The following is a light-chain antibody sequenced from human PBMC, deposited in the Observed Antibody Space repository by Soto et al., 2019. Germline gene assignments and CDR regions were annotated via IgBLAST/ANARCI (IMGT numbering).Light chain of an antibody. CDR1: SSDVGGYNY. CDR2: DVN. Sequence: QSVLTQPRSVSGSPGQSVTISCTGTSSDVGGYNYVSWYQQHPGKAPKLMIYDVNKWPSGVPDRFSGSKSGNTASLTISGLQAEDEADYHCCSYAGSHTPWVFGGGTKLT. CDR3: CSYAGSHTPWV. V-gene: IGLV2-11*01. J-gene: IGLJ3*02.